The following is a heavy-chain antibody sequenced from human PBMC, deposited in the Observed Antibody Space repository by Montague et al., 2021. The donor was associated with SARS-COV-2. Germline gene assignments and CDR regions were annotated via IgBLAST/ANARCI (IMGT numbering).Heavy chain of an antibody. V-gene: IGHV3-30*04. CDR2: ISYDGSNK. J-gene: IGHJ4*02. D-gene: IGHD3-3*01. Sequence: SLRLSCAASGFTFSSYAMHWVRQAPGKGLEWVAVISYDGSNKYYAGPVKGRFTISRDNSKNTLYLQMNSLRAEDTTVYYCARDHLNRRGAEGFLTIFGVVTSNYFNYWGQGTLVTVSS. CDR1: GFTFSSYA. CDR3: ARDHLNRRGAEGFLTIFGVVTSNYFNY.